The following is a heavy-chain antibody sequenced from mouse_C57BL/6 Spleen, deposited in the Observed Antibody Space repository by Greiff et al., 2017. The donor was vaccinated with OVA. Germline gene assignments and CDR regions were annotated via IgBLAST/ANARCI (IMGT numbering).Heavy chain of an antibody. D-gene: IGHD2-4*01. V-gene: IGHV5-2*01. CDR1: EYEFPSHD. J-gene: IGHJ3*01. CDR3: ARHGDDYDEFAY. Sequence: EVKVVESGGGLVQPGESLKLSCESNEYEFPSHDMSWVRKTPEKRLELVAAINSDGGSTYYPDTMERRFIISRDNTEKTLYLQMSSLRSEDTALYYCARHGDDYDEFAYWGQGTLVTVSA. CDR2: INSDGGST.